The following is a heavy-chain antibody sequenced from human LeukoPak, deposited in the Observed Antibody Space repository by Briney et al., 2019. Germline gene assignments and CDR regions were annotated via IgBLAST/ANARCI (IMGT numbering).Heavy chain of an antibody. J-gene: IGHJ2*01. CDR1: GFTFSSYS. CDR3: ASDPGGGGWYFDL. D-gene: IGHD3-16*01. V-gene: IGHV3-21*01. CDR2: ISTSGSYI. Sequence: GGSLRLSCAASGFTFSSYSMNWVRQAPGKGLEWVSSISTSGSYIYYADSAKGRFTISRDNAKDSLYLQMNSLRAEDTAVYYCASDPGGGGWYFDLWGRGTLVTVSS.